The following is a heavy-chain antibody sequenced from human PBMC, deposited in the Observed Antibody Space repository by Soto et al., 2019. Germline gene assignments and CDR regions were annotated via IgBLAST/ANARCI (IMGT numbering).Heavy chain of an antibody. V-gene: IGHV4-39*01. CDR2: IYYSGST. CDR1: GGSISSSSYY. Sequence: QLQLQESGPELVKPSETLSLTCTVSGGSISSSSYYWGWIRQPPGKGLEWIGSIYYSGSTYYNPSLKSRVTISVDTSKNQFSLKLSSVTAADTAVYYCARLYDYIWGSYRHFDYWGQGTLVTVSS. D-gene: IGHD3-16*02. CDR3: ARLYDYIWGSYRHFDY. J-gene: IGHJ4*02.